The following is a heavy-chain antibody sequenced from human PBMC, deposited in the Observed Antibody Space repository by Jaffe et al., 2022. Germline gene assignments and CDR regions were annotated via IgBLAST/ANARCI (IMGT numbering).Heavy chain of an antibody. CDR1: GFTFSSYA. J-gene: IGHJ4*02. CDR2: ISGSGGST. CDR3: AKTGGIGYSSSWYVDY. D-gene: IGHD6-13*01. V-gene: IGHV3-23*01. Sequence: EVQLLESGGGLVQPGGSLRLSCAASGFTFSSYAMSWVRQAPGKGLEWVSAISGSGGSTYYADSVKGRFTISRDNSKNTLYLQMNSLRAEDTAVYYCAKTGGIGYSSSWYVDYWGQGTLVTVSS.